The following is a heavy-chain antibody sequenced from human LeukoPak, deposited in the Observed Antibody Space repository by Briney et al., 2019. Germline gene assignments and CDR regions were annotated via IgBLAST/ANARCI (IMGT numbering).Heavy chain of an antibody. Sequence: ASVKVSCKASGYTFTSYDINWVRQATGQRLEWMGWMNPNSGNTGYAQKFQGGVTMSRNTSTSTAYMELSSLRSEDTAVYYCARGVRGYYDSSGYYFNDAFDIWGQGTMVTVSS. D-gene: IGHD3-22*01. CDR3: ARGVRGYYDSSGYYFNDAFDI. J-gene: IGHJ3*02. CDR1: GYTFTSYD. CDR2: MNPNSGNT. V-gene: IGHV1-8*01.